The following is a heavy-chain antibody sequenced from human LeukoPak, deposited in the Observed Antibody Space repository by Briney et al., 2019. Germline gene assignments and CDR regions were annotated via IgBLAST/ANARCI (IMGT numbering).Heavy chain of an antibody. CDR3: ARVGYYDSSGYTLDY. CDR2: IYYSGST. Sequence: PSETLSLTCTVSGGSISSYYWSWIRQPPGKGLEWIGYIYYSGSTNYNPSLKSRVTISVDKSKNQFSLKLSSVTAADTAVYYCARVGYYDSSGYTLDYWGQGTLVTVSS. V-gene: IGHV4-59*12. D-gene: IGHD3-22*01. J-gene: IGHJ4*02. CDR1: GGSISSYY.